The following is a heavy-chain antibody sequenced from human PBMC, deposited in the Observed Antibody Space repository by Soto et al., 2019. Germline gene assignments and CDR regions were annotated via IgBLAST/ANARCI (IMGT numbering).Heavy chain of an antibody. D-gene: IGHD3-3*01. Sequence: ASVKVSCKASGYTFTSYDINWVRQATGQGLEWMGWMNPNSGNTGYAQKFQGRVTMTRNTSISTAYMELSSLRSEDTAVYYCARTRFLEWSKYYYYYMDVWGKGTTVTVSS. CDR1: GYTFTSYD. J-gene: IGHJ6*03. CDR2: MNPNSGNT. V-gene: IGHV1-8*01. CDR3: ARTRFLEWSKYYYYYMDV.